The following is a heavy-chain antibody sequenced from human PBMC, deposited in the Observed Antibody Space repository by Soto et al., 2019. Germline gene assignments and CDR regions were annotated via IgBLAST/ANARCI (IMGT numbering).Heavy chain of an antibody. CDR2: ISYDGSTE. CDR3: AKGASQNFDFLLID. CDR1: GFTFSNFG. D-gene: IGHD3-9*01. Sequence: QVQLVESGGGVVQPGRSLRLSCAASGFTFSNFGIHWVRQAPGKGPEWLAAISYDGSTEVYVDSVKGRFTISRDNPKNALYLQMNSLRLEDTAVYYCAKGASQNFDFLLIDWGPGHLVTVSS. V-gene: IGHV3-30*18. J-gene: IGHJ4*02.